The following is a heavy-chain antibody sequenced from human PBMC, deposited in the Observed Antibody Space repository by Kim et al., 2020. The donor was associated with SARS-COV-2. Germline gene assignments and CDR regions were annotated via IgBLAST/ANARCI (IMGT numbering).Heavy chain of an antibody. Sequence: YAQKFQGRVTMTRDTSISTAYMELSRLRSDDTAVYYCARGYSSRHDAFDIWGQGTMVTVSS. D-gene: IGHD6-13*01. J-gene: IGHJ3*02. CDR3: ARGYSSRHDAFDI. V-gene: IGHV1-2*02.